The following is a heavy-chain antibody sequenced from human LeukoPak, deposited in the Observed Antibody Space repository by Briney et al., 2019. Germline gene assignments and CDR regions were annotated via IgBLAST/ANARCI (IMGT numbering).Heavy chain of an antibody. CDR1: GYSISNAYY. D-gene: IGHD6-19*01. V-gene: IGHV4-38-2*01. CDR2: MYHSRST. CDR3: VRHPRYSTGWAIDY. Sequence: SETLSLTCAVSGYSISNAYYWGWIRQPPGKGLEWIASMYHSRSTYYNPSLKSRVTISVDTSKNQFFLKLNSVTAADTAVYYCVRHPRYSTGWAIDYWGQGTLVTVSS. J-gene: IGHJ4*02.